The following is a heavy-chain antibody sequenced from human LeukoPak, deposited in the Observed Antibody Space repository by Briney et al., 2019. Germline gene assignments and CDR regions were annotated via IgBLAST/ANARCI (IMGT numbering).Heavy chain of an antibody. Sequence: GGSLRLSCAASGFTFSSYSMNWVRQAPGKGLEWVSSISSSSSYIYYADSVKGRFTISRDNAKNSLYLQMNSLRAEDTAVYYCARDKSGIKQSLATGVFDYWGQGTLVTVSS. CDR3: ARDKSGIKQSLATGVFDY. D-gene: IGHD6-19*01. J-gene: IGHJ4*02. V-gene: IGHV3-21*01. CDR2: ISSSSSYI. CDR1: GFTFSSYS.